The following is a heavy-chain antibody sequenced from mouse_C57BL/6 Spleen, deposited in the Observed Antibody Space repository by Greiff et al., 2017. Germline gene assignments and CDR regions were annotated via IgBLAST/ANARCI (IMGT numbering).Heavy chain of an antibody. CDR2: IYPGSGST. CDR3: ARGYDYWYFDV. J-gene: IGHJ1*03. V-gene: IGHV1-55*01. CDR1: GYTFTSYW. D-gene: IGHD2-2*01. Sequence: PLPHPGAELVKPGASVKMSCKASGYTFTSYWITWVKQRPGQGLEWIGDIYPGSGSTNYNEKFKSKATLTVDTSSSTAYMQLSSLTSEDSAVYYCARGYDYWYFDVWGTGTTVTVSS.